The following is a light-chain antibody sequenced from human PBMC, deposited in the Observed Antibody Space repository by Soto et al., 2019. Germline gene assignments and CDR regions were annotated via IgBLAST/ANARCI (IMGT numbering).Light chain of an antibody. Sequence: EIVMTQSPVTLSVSPGERATLSCRASQSVSSNLAWYQQKPGQAPRLLMFRTSSRATGFPARFSGSGSGTEFNLTISSLQSEDFGVYYCQQYNNWPRATFGGGTKGDIK. V-gene: IGKV3-15*01. J-gene: IGKJ4*01. CDR3: QQYNNWPRAT. CDR1: QSVSSN. CDR2: RTS.